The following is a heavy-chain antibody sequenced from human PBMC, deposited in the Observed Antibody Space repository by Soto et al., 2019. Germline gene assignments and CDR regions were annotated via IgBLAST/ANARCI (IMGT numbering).Heavy chain of an antibody. J-gene: IGHJ2*01. CDR2: ISYDGSNK. V-gene: IGHV3-30*03. Sequence: QVQLVESGGGVVQPGTSLRLSCAASGFTFSSYGMHWVRQAPGKGLEWVAVISYDGSNKYYADSVKGRFTFSRDNSKNTLYLQMNSLRVEDTAVYDCARLQTTVSDWYFDLWGRGTLVTVSS. CDR3: ARLQTTVSDWYFDL. D-gene: IGHD4-17*01. CDR1: GFTFSSYG.